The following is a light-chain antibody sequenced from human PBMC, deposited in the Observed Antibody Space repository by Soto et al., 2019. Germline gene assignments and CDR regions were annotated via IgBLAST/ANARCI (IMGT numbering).Light chain of an antibody. V-gene: IGLV2-14*03. Sequence: QSVLTQPASVSDSPGQSITISYTGTSSDVGGSNFVSWYQQHPGKPPKLIIYDVANRPSGVSNRFSGSKSGSTASLIISRLQTEDEADYYCVSYTSSTTYVFGTGTKLPVL. J-gene: IGLJ1*01. CDR1: SSDVGGSNF. CDR3: VSYTSSTTYV. CDR2: DVA.